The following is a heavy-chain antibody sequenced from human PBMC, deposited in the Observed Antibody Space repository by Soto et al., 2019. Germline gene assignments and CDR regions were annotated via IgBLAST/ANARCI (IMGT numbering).Heavy chain of an antibody. D-gene: IGHD6-13*01. Sequence: ASVKVSCKASGYTFTSYDINWVRQATGQGLEWMGWMNPNSGNTGYAQKFPGRVTMTRNTSISTAYMELSSLRSEDTAVYYCARRGRYSSSSGKNWFDPWCQGTLVTVSS. CDR1: GYTFTSYD. J-gene: IGHJ5*02. V-gene: IGHV1-8*01. CDR3: ARRGRYSSSSGKNWFDP. CDR2: MNPNSGNT.